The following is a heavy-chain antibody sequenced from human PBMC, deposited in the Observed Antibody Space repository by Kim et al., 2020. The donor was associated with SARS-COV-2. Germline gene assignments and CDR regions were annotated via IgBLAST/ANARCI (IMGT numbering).Heavy chain of an antibody. D-gene: IGHD4-17*01. CDR2: IYHSGST. Sequence: SETLSLTCTVSGYSISSGYYWGWIRQPPGKGLEWIGSIYHSGSTYYNPSLKSRVTISVDTSKNQFSLKLSSVTAADTAVYYCARDHSDYGDYRSNWFDP. J-gene: IGHJ5*02. V-gene: IGHV4-38-2*02. CDR1: GYSISSGYY. CDR3: ARDHSDYGDYRSNWFDP.